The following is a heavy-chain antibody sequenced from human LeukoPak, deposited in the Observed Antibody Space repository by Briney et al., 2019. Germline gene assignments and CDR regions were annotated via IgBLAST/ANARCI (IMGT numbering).Heavy chain of an antibody. V-gene: IGHV3-49*04. CDR3: TRGITGTKTDY. CDR1: GFTFSTYA. CDR2: IRSKAYGGTI. Sequence: PGGSLRLSCAASGFTFSTYAMSWVRQAPGKGLECVGFIRSKAYGGTIEYAASVKGRFTISRDDSKSIAYLQMSSLKTEDTAVYYCTRGITGTKTDYWGQGTLVTVSS. J-gene: IGHJ4*02. D-gene: IGHD1-20*01.